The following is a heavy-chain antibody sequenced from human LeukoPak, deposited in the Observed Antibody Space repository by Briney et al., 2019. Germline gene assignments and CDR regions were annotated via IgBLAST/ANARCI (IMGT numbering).Heavy chain of an antibody. D-gene: IGHD3-9*01. J-gene: IGHJ4*02. CDR2: ISGSDPGT. Sequence: GGSLRLSCAASGFMFSKYAMSWVRQAPGRRLEWVSAISGSDPGTYYAESVKGRFTISRDNSQNTLFLQVNSLRAEDTAVYYCARDLRGSIVRYFDYWGQGTLVTVSS. CDR1: GFMFSKYA. V-gene: IGHV3-23*01. CDR3: ARDLRGSIVRYFDY.